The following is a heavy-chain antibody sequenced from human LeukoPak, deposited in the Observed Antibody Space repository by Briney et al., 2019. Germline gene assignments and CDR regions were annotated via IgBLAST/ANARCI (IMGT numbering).Heavy chain of an antibody. CDR1: GFTVSSNY. D-gene: IGHD3-10*01. CDR2: IYSGGSI. V-gene: IGHV3-53*01. J-gene: IGHJ6*03. Sequence: GGSLRLSCAASGFTVSSNYMSWVRQAPGKGLEWVSVIYSGGSIYYADSVKGRFTISRDNSKNTLYLQMNSLRAEDTAVYYCASGSGSYRTPYYYMDVWGTGTTATVSS. CDR3: ASGSGSYRTPYYYMDV.